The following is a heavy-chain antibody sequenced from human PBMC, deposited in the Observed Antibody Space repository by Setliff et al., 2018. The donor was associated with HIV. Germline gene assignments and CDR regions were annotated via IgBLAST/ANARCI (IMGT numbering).Heavy chain of an antibody. V-gene: IGHV4-39*01. CDR2: IYYSGHT. CDR1: GASINSSHFY. D-gene: IGHD4-17*01. J-gene: IGHJ3*02. Sequence: SETLSLTCTVSGASINSSHFYWGWIRQPPGKGLEWIGSIYYSGHTYYNSSLKSRVTISVDTSKNQFSLKLTSVTAADTAVYYCAGRFLTTVVTLGFDIWGQGTMVTVSS. CDR3: AGRFLTTVVTLGFDI.